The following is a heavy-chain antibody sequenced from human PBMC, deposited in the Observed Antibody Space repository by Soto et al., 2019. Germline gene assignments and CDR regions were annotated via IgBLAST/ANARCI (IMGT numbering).Heavy chain of an antibody. CDR2: IYWDDDK. Sequence: VSGTTMVNPTQTLTLTCTFSGFSLSTSGVGVGWIRQPPGKALECLALIYWDDDKRYSPSLKSRLTITKDTSKNQVVLTMTNMDPVDTATYYCAHIPNYYQYNWFDPWGQGTLVTVS. D-gene: IGHD3-10*01. V-gene: IGHV2-5*02. CDR1: GFSLSTSGVG. CDR3: AHIPNYYQYNWFDP. J-gene: IGHJ5*02.